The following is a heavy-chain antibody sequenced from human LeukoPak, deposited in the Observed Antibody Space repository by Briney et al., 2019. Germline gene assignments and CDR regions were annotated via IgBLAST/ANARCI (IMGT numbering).Heavy chain of an antibody. CDR2: ISHDGSNK. Sequence: GGSLRLSCTASGFTFSSFGMHWVRQAPGKGLEWVSIISHDGSNKYYADSVKGRFTISRDNSKNTLYLQMNSLRVEVTAVYYCARDLYNWNDVSGSAFDIWGEGTMVTVSS. J-gene: IGHJ3*02. CDR1: GFTFSSFG. D-gene: IGHD1-20*01. CDR3: ARDLYNWNDVSGSAFDI. V-gene: IGHV3-30*03.